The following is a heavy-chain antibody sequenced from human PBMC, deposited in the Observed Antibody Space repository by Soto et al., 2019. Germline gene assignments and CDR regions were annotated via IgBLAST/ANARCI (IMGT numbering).Heavy chain of an antibody. D-gene: IGHD2-8*01. Sequence: SVKVSRKASGGTYSSYTISWVRQAPGQGLEWMGRIIPILGIANYAQKFQGRVTITADKSTSTAYMELSSLRSEDTAVYYCARDPQGQWVWFDPWGQGTLVTVSS. CDR1: GGTYSSYT. J-gene: IGHJ5*02. CDR3: ARDPQGQWVWFDP. CDR2: IIPILGIA. V-gene: IGHV1-69*04.